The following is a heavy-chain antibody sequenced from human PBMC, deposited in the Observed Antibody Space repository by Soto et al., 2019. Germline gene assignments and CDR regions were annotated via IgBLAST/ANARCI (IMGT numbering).Heavy chain of an antibody. D-gene: IGHD3-10*01. J-gene: IGHJ6*02. Sequence: QVQLVQSGTEVKKPGASVKVSCEAPGYNFFSYGISWVRQAPGQGLEWMGWISPHNDNTNYAQKFQGRVTLTTDTSTRTAYLELRTLRSDDTAMYYCARDRKARGPSRQKSKSESYSGYYGMDVWGQGTTVTVSS. V-gene: IGHV1-18*04. CDR3: ARDRKARGPSRQKSKSESYSGYYGMDV. CDR2: ISPHNDNT. CDR1: GYNFFSYG.